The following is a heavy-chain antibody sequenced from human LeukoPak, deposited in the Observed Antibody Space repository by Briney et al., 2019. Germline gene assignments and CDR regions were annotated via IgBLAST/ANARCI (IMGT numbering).Heavy chain of an antibody. D-gene: IGHD4-23*01. Sequence: PGGSLRLSCAASGFTFSSYAMHWVRQAPGKGLEYVSAISSNGGSTYYANSVKGRFTISRDNSKNTLYLQMGSLRAEDMAVYYCARGDYGGNSGDYWGQGTLVTVSS. CDR3: ARGDYGGNSGDY. CDR2: ISSNGGST. V-gene: IGHV3-64*01. CDR1: GFTFSSYA. J-gene: IGHJ4*02.